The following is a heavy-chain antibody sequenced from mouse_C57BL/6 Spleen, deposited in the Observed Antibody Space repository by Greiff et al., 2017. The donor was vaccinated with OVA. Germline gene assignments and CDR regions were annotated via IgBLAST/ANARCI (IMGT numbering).Heavy chain of an antibody. J-gene: IGHJ1*03. Sequence: VQLQQPGAELVKPGASGKLSCKASGYTFTSYWMHWVKQRPGQGLEWIGMIHPYSGSTNYNEKVKSKATLTVDKSSSTAYMQLSSLTSEDSAVYYCTRWDDDYYWYFDVWGTGTTVTVSS. D-gene: IGHD2-3*01. V-gene: IGHV1-64*01. CDR2: IHPYSGST. CDR3: TRWDDDYYWYFDV. CDR1: GYTFTSYW.